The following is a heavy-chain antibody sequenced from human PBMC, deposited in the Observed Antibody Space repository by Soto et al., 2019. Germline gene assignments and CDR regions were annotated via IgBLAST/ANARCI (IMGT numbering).Heavy chain of an antibody. CDR3: ARGWPGRRLDY. J-gene: IGHJ4*02. CDR2: IYHSGST. V-gene: IGHV4-59*12. Sequence: SETLSLTCTVSGGSISSYYWSWIRQPPGKGLESIGYIYHSGSTNYNPSLKSRVTISVDKSKNQFSLKLSSVTAADTAVYYCARGWPGRRLDYWGQGTLVTVSS. CDR1: GGSISSYY. D-gene: IGHD3-16*01.